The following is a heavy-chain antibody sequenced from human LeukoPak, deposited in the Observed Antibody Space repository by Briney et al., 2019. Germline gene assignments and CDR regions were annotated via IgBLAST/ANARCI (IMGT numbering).Heavy chain of an antibody. J-gene: IGHJ5*02. D-gene: IGHD2-21*01. CDR2: ISSSGSTI. Sequence: PGGSLRLSCAASGFTFSSYEMNWVRQAPGKGLEWVSYISSSGSTIYYADSVKGRFTISRDNAKNSLYLQMNSLKAEDTAVYYCASELSRTSSGGISWGQGTLVTVSS. CDR3: ASELSRTSSGGIS. CDR1: GFTFSSYE. V-gene: IGHV3-48*03.